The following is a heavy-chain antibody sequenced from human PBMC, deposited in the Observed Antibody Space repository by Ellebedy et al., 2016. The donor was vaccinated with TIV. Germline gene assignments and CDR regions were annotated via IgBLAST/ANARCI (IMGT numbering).Heavy chain of an antibody. D-gene: IGHD3-3*01. CDR2: IYYSGST. CDR3: ARVTGRFLEWLPPKNYYYYYMDV. Sequence: SETLSLXXTVSGGSISSSSYYWGWIRQPPGKGLEWIGSIYYSGSTYYNPSLKSRVTISVDTSKNQFSLKLSSVTAADTAVYYCARVTGRFLEWLPPKNYYYYYMDVWGKGTTVTVSS. V-gene: IGHV4-39*07. J-gene: IGHJ6*03. CDR1: GGSISSSSYY.